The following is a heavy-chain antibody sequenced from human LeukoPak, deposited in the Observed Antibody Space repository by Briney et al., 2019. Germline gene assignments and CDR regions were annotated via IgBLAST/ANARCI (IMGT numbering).Heavy chain of an antibody. V-gene: IGHV4-39*07. Sequence: SETLSLTCTVSGGSISSSSYYWCWIRQPPGKGLEWIGSIYYSGSTYYNPSLKSRVTISVDTSKNQFSLKLSSVTAADTAVYYCARSGYSGYDPHHWGQGTLVTVSS. CDR3: ARSGYSGYDPHH. D-gene: IGHD5-12*01. CDR1: GGSISSSSYY. CDR2: IYYSGST. J-gene: IGHJ5*02.